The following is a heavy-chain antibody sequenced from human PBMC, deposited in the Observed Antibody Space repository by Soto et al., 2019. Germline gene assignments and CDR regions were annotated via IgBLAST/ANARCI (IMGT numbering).Heavy chain of an antibody. V-gene: IGHV3-21*01. Sequence: GGSLRLSCAASGFTFSSYSMNWVRQAPGKGLEWVSSISSSSSYIYYADSVKGRFTISRDNAKNSLYLQMNSLRAEDTAVYYCARDPYCSSTSCYPPEFDYWGQGTLVTVSS. D-gene: IGHD2-2*01. CDR3: ARDPYCSSTSCYPPEFDY. CDR2: ISSSSSYI. CDR1: GFTFSSYS. J-gene: IGHJ4*02.